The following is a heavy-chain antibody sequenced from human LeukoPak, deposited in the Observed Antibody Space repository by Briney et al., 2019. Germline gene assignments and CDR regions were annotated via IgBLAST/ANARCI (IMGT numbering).Heavy chain of an antibody. V-gene: IGHV1-58*02. CDR1: GFTFTSSA. CDR3: ARALRYYSDSSGYAFDY. Sequence: GASVKVSRKASGFTFTSSAMQWVRQARGQRLEWIGWIVVGSGNTNYAQKFQERVTITRDMSTSTAYMELSSLRSEDTAVYYCARALRYYSDSSGYAFDYWGQGTLVTVSS. D-gene: IGHD3-22*01. CDR2: IVVGSGNT. J-gene: IGHJ4*02.